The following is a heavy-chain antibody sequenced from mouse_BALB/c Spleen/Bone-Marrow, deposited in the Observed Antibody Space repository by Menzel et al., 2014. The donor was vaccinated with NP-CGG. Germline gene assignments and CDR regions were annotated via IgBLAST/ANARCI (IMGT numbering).Heavy chain of an antibody. J-gene: IGHJ1*01. V-gene: IGHV5-17*02. Sequence: EVKLMESGGGLVQPGGSRKLSCAASGFTFSSFGMHWVRQAPEKGLEWVAYISSGSSIIFFADTVKGRFIISRDDPKNSLFLRMNNLKSEDTAMYYCTRGKNWSDFKDWGAGTTVTVSS. CDR1: GFTFSSFG. D-gene: IGHD4-1*01. CDR2: ISSGSSII. CDR3: TRGKNWSDFKD.